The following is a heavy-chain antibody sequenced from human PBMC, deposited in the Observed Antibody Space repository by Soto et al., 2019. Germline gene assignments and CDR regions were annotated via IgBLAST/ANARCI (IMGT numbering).Heavy chain of an antibody. CDR2: ISGSGGST. D-gene: IGHD6-19*01. Sequence: PGESLKISCAASGFTFSSYAMSWVRQAPGKGLEWVSAISGSGGSTYYADSVKGRFTISRDNSKNTLYPQMNSLRAEDTAVYYCAKGMAGYYYYGMDVWGQGTTVTVSS. V-gene: IGHV3-23*01. CDR1: GFTFSSYA. J-gene: IGHJ6*02. CDR3: AKGMAGYYYYGMDV.